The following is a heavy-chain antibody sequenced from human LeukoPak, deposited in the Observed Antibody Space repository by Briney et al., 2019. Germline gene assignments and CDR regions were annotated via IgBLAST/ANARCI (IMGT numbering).Heavy chain of an antibody. D-gene: IGHD1-1*01. V-gene: IGHV1-69*13. CDR3: ATLDLGRTKSFDY. Sequence: SVKVSCKASGGTFSSYAISWVRQAPGQGLEWKGGIIPIFGTANYAQKFQGRVTITADESTSTAYMELSSLRSEDTAVYYCATLDLGRTKSFDYWGQGTLVTVSS. J-gene: IGHJ4*02. CDR1: GGTFSSYA. CDR2: IIPIFGTA.